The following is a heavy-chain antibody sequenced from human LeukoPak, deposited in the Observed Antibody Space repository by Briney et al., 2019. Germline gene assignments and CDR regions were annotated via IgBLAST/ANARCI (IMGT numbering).Heavy chain of an antibody. D-gene: IGHD4-11*01. CDR2: IIPIFGTA. Sequence: SVKVSCKASGGTFSSYAISWVRQAPGQGLEWMGGIIPIFGTANYAQKFQGRVTITADESTSTAYMELSSLRSEDTAVYYCAREQASVTTPDYWGQGTLVTVCS. CDR1: GGTFSSYA. V-gene: IGHV1-69*13. CDR3: AREQASVTTPDY. J-gene: IGHJ4*02.